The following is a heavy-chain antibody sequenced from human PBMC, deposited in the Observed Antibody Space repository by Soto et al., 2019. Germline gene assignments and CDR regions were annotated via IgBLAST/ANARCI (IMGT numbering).Heavy chain of an antibody. CDR3: ARSVETITMIVVVARENYYYYGMDV. J-gene: IGHJ6*02. CDR2: ISAYNGNT. CDR1: GYTFTSYG. V-gene: IGHV1-18*01. Sequence: GASVKVSCKASGYTFTSYGISWVRQAPGQGLEWMRWISAYNGNTNYAQKLQGRVTMTTDTSTSTAYMELRSLRSDDTAVYYCARSVETITMIVVVARENYYYYGMDVWGQGTTVTVSS. D-gene: IGHD3-22*01.